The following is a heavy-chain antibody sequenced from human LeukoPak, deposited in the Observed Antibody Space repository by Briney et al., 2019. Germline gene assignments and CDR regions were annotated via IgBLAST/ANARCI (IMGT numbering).Heavy chain of an antibody. J-gene: IGHJ4*02. CDR2: INQDGSEE. D-gene: IGHD5-12*01. CDR3: VRDGGVSGYDLLDY. CDR1: GFTFSNYW. Sequence: GGSLRLSCAASGFTFSNYWMTWVRQAPGKGLEWVAHINQDGSEEHYMDSVKARFTISRDNAKNSLSPQMNSLRAEDTAVYYCVRDGGVSGYDLLDYWGQGTLVTVSS. V-gene: IGHV3-7*01.